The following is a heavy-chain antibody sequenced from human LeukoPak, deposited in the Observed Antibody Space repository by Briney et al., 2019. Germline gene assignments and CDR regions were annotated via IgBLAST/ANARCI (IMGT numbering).Heavy chain of an antibody. CDR3: ARVSEGGYYYFDY. D-gene: IGHD3-22*01. Sequence: SETLSLTCTVSGGPISSYYWSWIRQPAGMPLEWIGRIYGSGGTNYNPSLKSRVTISVDTSKNQFSLKLSSVTAADPAVYFCARVSEGGYYYFDYWGQGTLVTVSS. J-gene: IGHJ4*02. V-gene: IGHV4-4*07. CDR1: GGPISSYY. CDR2: IYGSGGT.